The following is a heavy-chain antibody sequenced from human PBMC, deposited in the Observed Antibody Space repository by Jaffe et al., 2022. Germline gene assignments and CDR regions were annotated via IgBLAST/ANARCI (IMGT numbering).Heavy chain of an antibody. V-gene: IGHV4-30-2*01. D-gene: IGHD2-2*01. CDR3: ATIILGYCSSTSCPWAFDI. CDR1: GGSISSGGYS. CDR2: IYHSGST. J-gene: IGHJ3*02. Sequence: QLQLQESGSGLVKPSQTLSLTCAVSGGSISSGGYSWSWIRQPPGKGLEWIGYIYHSGSTYYNPSLKSRVTISVDRSKNQFSLKLSSVTAADTAVYYCATIILGYCSSTSCPWAFDIWGQGTMVTVSS.